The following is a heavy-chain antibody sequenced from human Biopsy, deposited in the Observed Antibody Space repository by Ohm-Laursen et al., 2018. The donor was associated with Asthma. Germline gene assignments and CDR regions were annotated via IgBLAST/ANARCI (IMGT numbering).Heavy chain of an antibody. Sequence: SVKVSCKISGYSLTDLSMHWVRQAPGQGLEWMGGHDHEEGGTVNARRFQGRVTMTEDTSTDTAYTELSSLSSGDTAVYYCASDFPKDYVRYNFQFWGQGTLVTVSS. J-gene: IGHJ4*02. D-gene: IGHD4-17*01. CDR1: GYSLTDLS. CDR2: HDHEEGGT. CDR3: ASDFPKDYVRYNFQF. V-gene: IGHV1-24*01.